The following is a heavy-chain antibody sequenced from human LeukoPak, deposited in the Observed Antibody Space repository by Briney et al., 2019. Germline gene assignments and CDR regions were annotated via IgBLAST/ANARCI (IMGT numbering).Heavy chain of an antibody. J-gene: IGHJ4*02. CDR1: VYSFTGYH. Sequence: ASVKVSCKAFVYSFTGYHIHWVRQAPGQGLEWMGWINTNSGGSNYAQKFQGGSTMPGATSIRRAYLDLSGLRSDDTPVYNCARCQLVLAASVCDYWGQGALVTVSS. D-gene: IGHD2-15*01. CDR2: INTNSGGS. V-gene: IGHV1-2*02. CDR3: ARCQLVLAASVCDY.